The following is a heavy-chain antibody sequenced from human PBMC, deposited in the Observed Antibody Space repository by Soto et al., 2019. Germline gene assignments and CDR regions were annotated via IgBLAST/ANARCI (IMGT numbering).Heavy chain of an antibody. Sequence: EVQLLESGGGLGQPGGSLRLSCVASPITFYNNAAMSWVRQAPGKGLEWVSTISGRGDQSDYADSVKGRFTISRDNSKNRLYLQMNNLRVDDTAVYYCEKDRALENQTPYGMDVWGQGTTVTV. D-gene: IGHD3-10*01. CDR3: EKDRALENQTPYGMDV. CDR2: ISGRGDQS. J-gene: IGHJ6*02. CDR1: PITFYNNAA. V-gene: IGHV3-23*01.